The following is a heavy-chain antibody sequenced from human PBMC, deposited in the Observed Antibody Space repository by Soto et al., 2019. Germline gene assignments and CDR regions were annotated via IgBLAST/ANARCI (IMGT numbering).Heavy chain of an antibody. J-gene: IGHJ4*02. CDR3: ARGLGIVACLDY. CDR1: GFTFSSYG. D-gene: IGHD5-12*01. V-gene: IGHV3-33*01. Sequence: GGSLRLSCAASGFTFSSYGMHWVRQAPGKGLEWVAVIWYDGSNKYYADSVKGRFTISRDNSKSTLYLQMNSLRAEDTAVYYCARGLGIVACLDYWGQGTLVTVSS. CDR2: IWYDGSNK.